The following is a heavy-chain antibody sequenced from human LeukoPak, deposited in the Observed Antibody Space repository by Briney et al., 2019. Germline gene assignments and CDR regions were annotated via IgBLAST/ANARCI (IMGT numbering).Heavy chain of an antibody. D-gene: IGHD3-22*01. J-gene: IGHJ1*01. CDR2: ISGSSSTI. CDR3: ASESQYDSSGYYYLGYFQH. V-gene: IGHV3-48*01. Sequence: GGSLRLSCAASGFTFSSYSMNWVRQAPGKGLEWVSYISGSSSTIYYADSVKGRFTISRDNAKNSLYLQMNSLRAEDTAVYYCASESQYDSSGYYYLGYFQHWGQGTLVTVSS. CDR1: GFTFSSYS.